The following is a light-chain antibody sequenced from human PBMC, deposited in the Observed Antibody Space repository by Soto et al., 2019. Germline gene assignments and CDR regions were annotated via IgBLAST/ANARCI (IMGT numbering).Light chain of an antibody. J-gene: IGKJ2*03. V-gene: IGKV3-20*01. CDR3: QQYGSSPVS. CDR1: QSVSSSN. CDR2: GAS. Sequence: EIGWTQSPGTLSLSPGERATLSCRASQSVSSSNLAWYQHKPGQAPRLVMYGASSRATGIPDRFSGSGSGTDFTLTISRLEPEDFAIYYCQQYGSSPVSFGQGTKLEIK.